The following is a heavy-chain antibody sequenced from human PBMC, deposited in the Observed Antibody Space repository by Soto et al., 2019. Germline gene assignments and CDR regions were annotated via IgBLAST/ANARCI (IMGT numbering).Heavy chain of an antibody. CDR2: IWDDGINE. D-gene: IGHD3-10*01. Sequence: QERLVESGGGVVQPGRSLRLSCAVSGFTFSDYAMHWVRQAPGKGLEWVALIWDDGINEFYADSVKGRFTISRDISNNTLYLQMNSLRPEDTAVYYCTKSRGDAYKWGLGLDQWGQGTLVTVSS. J-gene: IGHJ5*02. V-gene: IGHV3-33*03. CDR3: TKSRGDAYKWGLGLDQ. CDR1: GFTFSDYA.